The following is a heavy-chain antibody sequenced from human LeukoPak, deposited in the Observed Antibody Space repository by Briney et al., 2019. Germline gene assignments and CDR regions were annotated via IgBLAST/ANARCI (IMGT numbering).Heavy chain of an antibody. CDR3: ARGLRYHDNWFDP. CDR1: GGSISSYY. Sequence: SETLSLTCTVSGGSISSYYWSWIRQPPGKGPEWIGYIYYSGSTNYNPSLKSRVTISVDTSKNQFSLKLSSVTAADTAVYYCARGLRYHDNWFDPWGQGTLVTVSS. J-gene: IGHJ5*02. V-gene: IGHV4-59*01. D-gene: IGHD3-22*01. CDR2: IYYSGST.